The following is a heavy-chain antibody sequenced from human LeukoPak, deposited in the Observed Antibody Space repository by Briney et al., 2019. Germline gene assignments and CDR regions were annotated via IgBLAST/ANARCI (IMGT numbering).Heavy chain of an antibody. CDR1: GCTLTELS. D-gene: IGHD2-15*01. CDR2: FDPEDGET. V-gene: IGHV1-24*01. CDR3: ATGGGSHSPDY. J-gene: IGHJ4*02. Sequence: ASVKVSCKVSGCTLTELSMHWVRHAPGKVIEWMGSFDPEDGETIYAQKFQGRVTMTEDTSTDTAYMELSSLRSEDTAVYYCATGGGSHSPDYWGQGTLVTVSS.